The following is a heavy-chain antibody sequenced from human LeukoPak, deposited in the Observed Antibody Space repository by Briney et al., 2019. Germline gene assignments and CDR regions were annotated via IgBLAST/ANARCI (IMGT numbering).Heavy chain of an antibody. Sequence: GSLRLSCAASGFTFNNYAMHWVRQGPGKGLEWVSLISGDGGRMYYADSMKGRFTISRDNSKNSLYLQMNSLRTEDTALYYCAKGAGYNNGDASDIWGLGTMVTVSS. V-gene: IGHV3-43*02. J-gene: IGHJ3*02. D-gene: IGHD5-24*01. CDR3: AKGAGYNNGDASDI. CDR2: ISGDGGRM. CDR1: GFTFNNYA.